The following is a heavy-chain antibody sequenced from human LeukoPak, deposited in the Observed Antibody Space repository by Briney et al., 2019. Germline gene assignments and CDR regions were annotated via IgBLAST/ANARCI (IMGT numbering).Heavy chain of an antibody. CDR2: IYKTGST. V-gene: IGHV4-39*07. D-gene: IGHD6-6*01. Sequence: PSETLSLTCTVSGGSISSTTYYWAWIRQPPRKGLEWIGSIYKTGSTNYSPSLKSRVFISVDTSKNQFSLKLSSVTAADTAIYYCARDFSSSSSVYYYYYMDVWGKGTTVTVSS. J-gene: IGHJ6*03. CDR3: ARDFSSSSSVYYYYYMDV. CDR1: GGSISSTTYY.